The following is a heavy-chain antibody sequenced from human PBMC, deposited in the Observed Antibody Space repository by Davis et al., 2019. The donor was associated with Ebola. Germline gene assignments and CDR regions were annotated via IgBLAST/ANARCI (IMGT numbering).Heavy chain of an antibody. J-gene: IGHJ4*02. CDR3: AKDLIGYIYGRLDY. CDR2: ISGRSYYI. Sequence: GGSLRPSCAASGFTLSNYNLNCVRQAPGKVLVWVSSISGRSYYIYYAVSVMGRFTISRDNAKNSLFLQMNSLRVEDTALYYCAKDLIGYIYGRLDYWGQGTLVTVSS. V-gene: IGHV3-21*04. D-gene: IGHD5-18*01. CDR1: GFTLSNYN.